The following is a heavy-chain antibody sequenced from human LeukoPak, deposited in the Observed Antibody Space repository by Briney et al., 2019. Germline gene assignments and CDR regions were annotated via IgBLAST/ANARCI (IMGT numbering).Heavy chain of an antibody. CDR1: GGSFSGYY. J-gene: IGHJ4*02. Sequence: SETLSLTCAVYGGSFSGYYWSWIRQLPGKGLEWIGEINHSGSTNYNPSLKSRVTISVDTSKNQFSLKLSSVTAADTAVYYCARARIGHCFDYWGQGTLVTVSS. D-gene: IGHD2-15*01. V-gene: IGHV4-34*01. CDR3: ARARIGHCFDY. CDR2: INHSGST.